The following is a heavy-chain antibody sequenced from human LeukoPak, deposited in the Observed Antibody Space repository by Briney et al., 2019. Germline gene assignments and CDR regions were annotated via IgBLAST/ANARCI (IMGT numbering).Heavy chain of an antibody. CDR2: IYYSGST. V-gene: IGHV4-59*01. CDR1: GASISSYY. J-gene: IGHJ1*01. CDR3: ASYCSSTSCHGFQH. D-gene: IGHD2-2*01. Sequence: PSETLSLTCTVSGASISSYYWSWIRQPPGKGLEWLGYIYYSGSTNYNPSLKSRVTISVDTSKNQFSLKLSSVTAADTAVYYCASYCSSTSCHGFQHWGQGTLVTVSS.